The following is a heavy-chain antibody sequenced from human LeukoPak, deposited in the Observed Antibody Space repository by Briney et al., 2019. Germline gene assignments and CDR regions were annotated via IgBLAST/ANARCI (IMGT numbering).Heavy chain of an antibody. Sequence: ASVKVSCKASGYTFTGYYMHWVRQAPGQGLEWMVWINPNSGGTNYAQKFQGRVTMTRDTSISTAYMELSRLRSDDTAVYYCARAAVTTDMYWFDPWGQGTLVTVSS. D-gene: IGHD4-17*01. CDR1: GYTFTGYY. J-gene: IGHJ5*02. CDR3: ARAAVTTDMYWFDP. V-gene: IGHV1-2*02. CDR2: INPNSGGT.